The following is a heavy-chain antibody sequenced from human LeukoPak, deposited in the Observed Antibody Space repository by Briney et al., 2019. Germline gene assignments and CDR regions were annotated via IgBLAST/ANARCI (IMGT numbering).Heavy chain of an antibody. D-gene: IGHD3-10*01. CDR1: GYRFITFG. CDR3: ARFQASGFRGFDH. Sequence: GASVKVSCKTSGYRFITFGINWVRQAPGQGLEWMGWINPYNGNRYYAKKFQGRFNMTTDTSTSTVYLELQTLTSDDTAIYYCARFQASGFRGFDHWGQGTLITVSS. V-gene: IGHV1-18*01. J-gene: IGHJ4*02. CDR2: INPYNGNR.